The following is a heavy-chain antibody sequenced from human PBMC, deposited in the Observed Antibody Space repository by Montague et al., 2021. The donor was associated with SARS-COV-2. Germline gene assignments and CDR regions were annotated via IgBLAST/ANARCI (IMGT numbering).Heavy chain of an antibody. CDR1: GFTVSSKY. V-gene: IGHV3-53*04. Sequence: SLRLSCAASGFTVSSKYMSWVRQAPGKGLEWVSVIYSGGSTYYADSVKGRFTISRHNSKNTLYLQMNSLRAEGTAVYYCATAVYPTVTTRGDVWGQGTTVTVSS. CDR2: IYSGGST. J-gene: IGHJ6*02. D-gene: IGHD4-17*01. CDR3: ATAVYPTVTTRGDV.